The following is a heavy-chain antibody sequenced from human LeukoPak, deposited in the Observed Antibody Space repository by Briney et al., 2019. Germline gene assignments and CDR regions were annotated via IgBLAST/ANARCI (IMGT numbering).Heavy chain of an antibody. Sequence: RPGGSLRLSCAASGFSFNAYWMAWVRQAPGTGLEWVANINPAGSETFHVDPVKGRFSISRDHAKNLVYLQMNSLRAEDTAVYCCATFGLVAALDLWGQGTLVTVSS. CDR3: ATFGLVAALDL. CDR2: INPAGSET. V-gene: IGHV3-7*01. CDR1: GFSFNAYW. D-gene: IGHD5-12*01. J-gene: IGHJ4*02.